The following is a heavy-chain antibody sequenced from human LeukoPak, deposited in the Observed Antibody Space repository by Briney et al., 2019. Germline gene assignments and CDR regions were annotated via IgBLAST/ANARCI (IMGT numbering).Heavy chain of an antibody. D-gene: IGHD2-21*01. J-gene: IGHJ4*02. CDR3: ARDPLGDSTYYFDY. Sequence: PGGSLRPSCAASGFTFSSYAMHWVRQAPGKGLEWVAVISYDGSNKYYADSVKGRFTISRDYSKNTLYLQMNSLRAEDTAVYYCARDPLGDSTYYFDYWGQGTLVTVSS. V-gene: IGHV3-30*04. CDR1: GFTFSSYA. CDR2: ISYDGSNK.